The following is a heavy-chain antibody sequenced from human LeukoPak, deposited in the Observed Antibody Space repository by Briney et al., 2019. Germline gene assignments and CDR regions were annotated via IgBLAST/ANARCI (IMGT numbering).Heavy chain of an antibody. D-gene: IGHD2-15*01. J-gene: IGHJ4*02. CDR3: AKGVNLVADY. V-gene: IGHV3-23*01. Sequence: GGSLRLSCAAPGFTFDDYGMSWVRQAPGKGLEWVSAISGSGGSTYYADSVKGRFTISRDNSKNTLYLQMNSLRAEDTAVYYCAKGVNLVADYWGQGTLVTVSS. CDR2: ISGSGGST. CDR1: GFTFDDYG.